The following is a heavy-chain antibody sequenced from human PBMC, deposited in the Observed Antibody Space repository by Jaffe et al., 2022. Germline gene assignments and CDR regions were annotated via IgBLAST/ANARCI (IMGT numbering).Heavy chain of an antibody. V-gene: IGHV3-11*01. CDR3: ARMPHYDYIWGSYRSFVAQYYFDY. D-gene: IGHD3-16*02. Sequence: QVQLVESGGGLVKPGGSLRLSCAASGFTFSDYYMSWIRQAPGKGLEWVSYISSSGSTIYYADSVKGRFTISRDNAKNSLYLQMNSLRAEDTAVYYCARMPHYDYIWGSYRSFVAQYYFDYWGQGTLVTVSS. CDR1: GFTFSDYY. CDR2: ISSSGSTI. J-gene: IGHJ4*02.